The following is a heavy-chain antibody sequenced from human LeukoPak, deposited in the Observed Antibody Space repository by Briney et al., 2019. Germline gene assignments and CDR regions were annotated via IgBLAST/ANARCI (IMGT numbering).Heavy chain of an antibody. Sequence: GGSLRLSCAASGFTFSSYGMSWVRQAPGKGLEWVSAISGSGGSTYYADSVKGRFTISRDNSKNTLYLQMNSLRAEDTAVYYCAKVKSDGDYFGYWGQGTLVTVSS. CDR3: AKVKSDGDYFGY. V-gene: IGHV3-23*01. CDR2: ISGSGGST. CDR1: GFTFSSYG. D-gene: IGHD4-17*01. J-gene: IGHJ4*02.